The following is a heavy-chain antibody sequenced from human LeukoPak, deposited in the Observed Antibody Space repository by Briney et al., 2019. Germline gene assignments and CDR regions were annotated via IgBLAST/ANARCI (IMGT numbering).Heavy chain of an antibody. Sequence: SETLSLTCAVYGGSFSGYYWSWIRQPPGKGLEWIGEINHSGSTNYNPSLKSRVTISVDTSKNQFSLKLSSVTAADTAVYYCARGPPRNPFRAGGSHATLSNWFDPWGQGTLVTVSS. CDR3: ARGPPRNPFRAGGSHATLSNWFDP. D-gene: IGHD2-15*01. CDR2: INHSGST. J-gene: IGHJ5*02. V-gene: IGHV4-34*01. CDR1: GGSFSGYY.